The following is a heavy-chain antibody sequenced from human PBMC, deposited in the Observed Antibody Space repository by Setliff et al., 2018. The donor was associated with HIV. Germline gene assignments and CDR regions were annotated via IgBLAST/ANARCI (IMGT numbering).Heavy chain of an antibody. V-gene: IGHV1-69*05. CDR2: ITPLFGAP. J-gene: IGHJ6*03. Sequence: GASVKVSCKASGGSFGTFDISWVRQAPGQGLEWVGEITPLFGAPNYAQKFQGRVTLTTDESTSAAFMELRSLRSEDTAVYYCAKLTYFGSGSRVPKPGYFYMDVWGQGTTVTVSS. D-gene: IGHD3-10*01. CDR3: AKLTYFGSGSRVPKPGYFYMDV. CDR1: GGSFGTFD.